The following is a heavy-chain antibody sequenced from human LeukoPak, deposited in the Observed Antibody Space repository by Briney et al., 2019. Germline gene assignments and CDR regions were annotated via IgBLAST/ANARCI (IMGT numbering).Heavy chain of an antibody. CDR1: GFTLSDYY. CDR3: ARDLSSWTFSGFDI. J-gene: IGHJ3*02. V-gene: IGHV3-11*04. D-gene: IGHD6-13*01. Sequence: PGGSLRLSCAASGFTLSDYYMSWIRQAPGKGLEWVSYISSSGSTIYYADSVKGRFTISRDNAKNSLYLQMNSLRAEDTAVYYCARDLSSWTFSGFDIWGQGTMVTVSS. CDR2: ISSSGSTI.